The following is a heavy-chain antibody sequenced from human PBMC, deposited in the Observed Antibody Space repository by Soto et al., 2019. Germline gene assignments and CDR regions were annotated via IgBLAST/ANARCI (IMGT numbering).Heavy chain of an antibody. CDR1: GCSISSYY. V-gene: IGHV4-59*01. CDR3: ARKHYYDY. Sequence: SETLSLTCTVSGCSISSYYWSWIRQPPGKGLEWIGYIYYSGSTNYNPSLKSRVTISVDTSKNQFSLKVRSVTAADRAIYYYARKHYYDYWGQGTLVTVSS. CDR2: IYYSGST. J-gene: IGHJ4*02.